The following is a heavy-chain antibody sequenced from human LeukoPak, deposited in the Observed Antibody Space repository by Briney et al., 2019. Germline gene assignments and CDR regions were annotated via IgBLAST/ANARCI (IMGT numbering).Heavy chain of an antibody. V-gene: IGHV1-69*06. J-gene: IGHJ6*03. Sequence: EASVKVSCKASGDTFSSYAISWVRQAPGQGLEWLGGIIPIFGTANYAQKFQGSFTITADKSTSTAYLELSSLRSEDTAVYFCARAVNGLTMVRGDRDYYYYMDVWGKGTTVTVSS. D-gene: IGHD3-10*01. CDR3: ARAVNGLTMVRGDRDYYYYMDV. CDR1: GDTFSSYA. CDR2: IIPIFGTA.